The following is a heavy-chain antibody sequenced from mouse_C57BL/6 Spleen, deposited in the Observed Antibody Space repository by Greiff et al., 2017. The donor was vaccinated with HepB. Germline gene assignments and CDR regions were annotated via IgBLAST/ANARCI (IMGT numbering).Heavy chain of an antibody. J-gene: IGHJ1*03. CDR2: IYPGNSDT. CDR1: GYTFTSYW. V-gene: IGHV1-5*01. D-gene: IGHD2-4*01. CDR3: TKSYYDYDEGYFDV. Sequence: VQLQQSGTVLARPGASVKMSCKTSGYTFTSYWMHWVKQRPGQGLEWIGAIYPGNSDTSYNQKFKGKAKLTAVTSASTAYMELSSLTNEDSAVYYCTKSYYDYDEGYFDVWGTGTTVTVSS.